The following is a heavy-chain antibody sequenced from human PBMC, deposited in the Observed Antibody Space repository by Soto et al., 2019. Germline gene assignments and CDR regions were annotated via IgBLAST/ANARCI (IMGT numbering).Heavy chain of an antibody. CDR3: TRGYGDYVRDY. J-gene: IGHJ4*02. Sequence: EVQLVESGGGLVQPGGSLKLSCAVSGFTFSGSAMHWVRQASGKGLEWVGRIRSKSNSYATAYAASVKGRFTISRDDSTNTAYLQMNSLKTDDTAGYYCTRGYGDYVRDYWGQGTLVTVSS. V-gene: IGHV3-73*01. CDR1: GFTFSGSA. CDR2: IRSKSNSYAT. D-gene: IGHD4-17*01.